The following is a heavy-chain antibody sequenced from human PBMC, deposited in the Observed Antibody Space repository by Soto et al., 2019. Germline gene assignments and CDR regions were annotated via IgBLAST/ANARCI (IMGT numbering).Heavy chain of an antibody. CDR2: MNPKSGNT. CDR3: ARTGGDLDY. CDR1: GYTFINYD. D-gene: IGHD7-27*01. V-gene: IGHV1-8*01. Sequence: QVQLVQSGAEVKKPGASVKVSCKASGYTFINYDINWVRQATGQGLEWMGWMNPKSGNTGSAQKFQDRVTMTRDTSISTAYMELINLRSDDTAVYYCARTGGDLDYWGQGTLITVSS. J-gene: IGHJ4*02.